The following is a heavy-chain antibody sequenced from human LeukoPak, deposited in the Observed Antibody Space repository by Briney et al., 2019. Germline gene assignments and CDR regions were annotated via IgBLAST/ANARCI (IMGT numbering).Heavy chain of an antibody. CDR3: AREGYSYGYLASGFYYYYGMDV. D-gene: IGHD5-18*01. CDR2: IIPIFGTA. J-gene: IGHJ6*02. V-gene: IGHV1-69*05. CDR1: GGTFSSYA. Sequence: SVKVSCKASGGTFSSYAISWVRQAPGQGLEWMGGIIPIFGTANYAQKLQGRVTMTTDTSTSTAYMELRSLRSDDTAVYYCAREGYSYGYLASGFYYYYGMDVWGQGTTVTVSS.